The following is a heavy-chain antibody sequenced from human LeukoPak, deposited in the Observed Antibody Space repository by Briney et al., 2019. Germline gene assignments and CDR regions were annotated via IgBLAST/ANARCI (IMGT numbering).Heavy chain of an antibody. CDR1: GASISSDDYY. CDR2: INHSGST. V-gene: IGHV4-34*01. Sequence: SETLSLTCTVSGASISSDDYYWSWIRQPPGKGLEWIGEINHSGSTNYNPSLKSRVTISVDTSKNQFSLKLSSVTAADTAVYYCARARYNWNDGPRSFYDYWGQGTLVTVSS. D-gene: IGHD1-1*01. J-gene: IGHJ4*02. CDR3: ARARYNWNDGPRSFYDY.